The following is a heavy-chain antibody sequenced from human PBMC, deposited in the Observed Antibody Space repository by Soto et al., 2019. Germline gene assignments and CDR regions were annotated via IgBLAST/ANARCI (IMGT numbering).Heavy chain of an antibody. Sequence: SETLSLTCAVSRGYVNTFHWSWVRQPAGKGLEWIGRIFPNGNTDYSPSLKSRVTLSVDTSKNQISLNLTSVTAADMAVYYCATRPPRRNIAAGYWGQGTLVTVSS. J-gene: IGHJ4*02. V-gene: IGHV4-4*07. CDR3: ATRPPRRNIAAGY. CDR1: RGYVNTFH. CDR2: IFPNGNT. D-gene: IGHD6-6*01.